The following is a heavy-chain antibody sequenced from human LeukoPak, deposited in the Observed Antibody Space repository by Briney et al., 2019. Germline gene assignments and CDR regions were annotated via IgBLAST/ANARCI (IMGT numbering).Heavy chain of an antibody. J-gene: IGHJ6*03. CDR3: TRHGREPAATLYMDV. Sequence: WIRQPPGKGLEWVGRIRSKANSYATAYAASVKGRFTISRDDSKNTAYLQMNSLKTEDTAVYYCTRHGREPAATLYMDVWGKGTTVTVSS. CDR2: IRSKANSYAT. V-gene: IGHV3-73*01. D-gene: IGHD2-2*01.